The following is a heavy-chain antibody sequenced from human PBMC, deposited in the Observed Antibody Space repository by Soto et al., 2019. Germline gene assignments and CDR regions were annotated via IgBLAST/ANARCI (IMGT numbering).Heavy chain of an antibody. J-gene: IGHJ5*02. CDR2: TYYRSKWYN. CDR1: GDSVSSNSAA. Sequence: SETLSLTCAISGDSVSSNSAAWNWIRQSPSRGLEWLGRTYYRSKWYNDYAVSVKSRITINPDTSKNQFSLQLNSVTPEDTAVYYCARASVGIAAAGPTNWFDPWGQGTLVTVSS. CDR3: ARASVGIAAAGPTNWFDP. V-gene: IGHV6-1*01. D-gene: IGHD6-13*01.